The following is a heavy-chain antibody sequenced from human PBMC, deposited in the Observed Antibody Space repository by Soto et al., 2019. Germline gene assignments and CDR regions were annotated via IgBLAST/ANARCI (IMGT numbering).Heavy chain of an antibody. CDR2: INAGNGNT. J-gene: IGHJ4*02. Sequence: QVQVVQSGAEVKKPGASVKVSCKASGYTFISYAIHWVRRAPGQRLEWMGWINAGNGNTKYSQKFQGRVTITRDTSASTAYMELTSLRSEDTAVYYCARELQGLYYFDYWGQGTLVTVSS. CDR3: ARELQGLYYFDY. V-gene: IGHV1-3*01. D-gene: IGHD2-15*01. CDR1: GYTFISYA.